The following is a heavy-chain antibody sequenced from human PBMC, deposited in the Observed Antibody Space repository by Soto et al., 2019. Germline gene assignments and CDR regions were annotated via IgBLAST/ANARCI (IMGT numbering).Heavy chain of an antibody. CDR1: GFSLSTSGVG. J-gene: IGHJ3*02. CDR3: AHYFYILVDDAFDI. V-gene: IGHV2-5*02. Sequence: QITLKESGPTLVKPTQTLTLTCTFSGFSLSTSGVGVGWIRQPPGKALEWLDLIYWDDDKRYSPSLKSRLTITKDTSKTPVVLTMTNMDHVDTAKYSCAHYFYILVDDAFDIWGQGTMVTVSS. D-gene: IGHD2-8*02. CDR2: IYWDDDK.